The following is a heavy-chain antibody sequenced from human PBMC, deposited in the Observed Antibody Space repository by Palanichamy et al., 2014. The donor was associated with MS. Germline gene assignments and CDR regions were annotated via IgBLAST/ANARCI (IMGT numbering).Heavy chain of an antibody. D-gene: IGHD3-16*01. CDR3: AGGPGELSLFY. CDR1: GGSISSGGYS. J-gene: IGHJ4*02. V-gene: IGHV4-30-4*07. CDR2: IFYSGST. Sequence: QVQLQGSGPGLVKPSQTLSLTCAVSGGSISSGGYSWSWIRQPPGMGLEWIGYIFYSGSTYYNPSLKSRVTISIDTSKNQFSLKLSSVTAADTAVYYCAGGPGELSLFYWGQGTLVTVSS.